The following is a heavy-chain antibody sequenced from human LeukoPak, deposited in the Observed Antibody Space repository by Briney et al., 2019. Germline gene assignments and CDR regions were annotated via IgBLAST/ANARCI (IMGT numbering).Heavy chain of an antibody. D-gene: IGHD2-2*01. J-gene: IGHJ4*02. V-gene: IGHV3-74*01. CDR1: GFTFSSYW. CDR3: AKDGGEYCSSTSCYADFDY. CDR2: INSDGRST. Sequence: GGSLRLSCAASGFTFSSYWMHWVRQAPGKGLVWVSRINSDGRSTSYADSVKGRFTISRDNAKNTLYLQMNSLRAEDTAVYYCAKDGGEYCSSTSCYADFDYWGQGTLVTVSS.